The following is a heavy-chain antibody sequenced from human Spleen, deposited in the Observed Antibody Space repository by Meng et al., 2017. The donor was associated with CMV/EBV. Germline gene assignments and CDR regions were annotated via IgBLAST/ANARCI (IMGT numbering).Heavy chain of an antibody. CDR2: IYYSGST. CDR3: ARGGDFWSGYYTHYYYYGMDV. Sequence: SCTVSGGSISSGGYYWSWIRQHPGKGLEWIGYIYYSGSTYYNPSLKSRATISVDTSKNQFSLKLSSVTAADTAVYYCARGGDFWSGYYTHYYYYGMDVWGQGTTVTVSS. CDR1: GGSISSGGYY. J-gene: IGHJ6*02. D-gene: IGHD3-3*01. V-gene: IGHV4-31*02.